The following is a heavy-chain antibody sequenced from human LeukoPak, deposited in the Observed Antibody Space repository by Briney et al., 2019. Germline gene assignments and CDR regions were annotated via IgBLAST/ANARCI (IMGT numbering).Heavy chain of an antibody. J-gene: IGHJ4*02. CDR3: ARGGPYYDILTGYYSHVDY. D-gene: IGHD3-9*01. CDR2: IRYDGSNK. Sequence: PGGSLRLSCAASGFTFSSYGMHWVRQAPGKGLEWVAFIRYDGSNKYYADSVKGRFTISRDNSKNTLYLQMNSLRVEDTAVYYCARGGPYYDILTGYYSHVDYWGQGTLVTVSS. V-gene: IGHV3-30*02. CDR1: GFTFSSYG.